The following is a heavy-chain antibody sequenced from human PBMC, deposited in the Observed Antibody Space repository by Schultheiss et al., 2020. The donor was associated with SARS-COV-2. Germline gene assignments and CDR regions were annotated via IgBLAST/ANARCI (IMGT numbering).Heavy chain of an antibody. CDR1: GFTFSDHD. CDR3: AREPYLGGD. V-gene: IGHV3-30*03. D-gene: IGHD2-21*01. Sequence: GGSLRLSCEASGFTFSDHDMAWIRQAPGRGLEWVAVISYDGSNKYYADSVKGRFTISRDNSKNTLYLQMNSLRAEDTAVYYCAREPYLGGDWGQGTLVTVAS. J-gene: IGHJ4*02. CDR2: ISYDGSNK.